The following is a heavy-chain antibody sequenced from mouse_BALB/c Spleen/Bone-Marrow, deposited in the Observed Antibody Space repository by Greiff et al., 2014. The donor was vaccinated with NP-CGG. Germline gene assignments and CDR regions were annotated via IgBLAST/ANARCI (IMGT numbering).Heavy chain of an antibody. V-gene: IGHV14-3*02. J-gene: IGHJ3*01. D-gene: IGHD1-1*01. CDR3: AMHYYGSSLFAY. CDR1: GFNIKDTY. Sequence: EVKLMESGAELVKPGASVKLSCTASGFNIKDTYMHWVKQRPEQGLEWIGRIDPANGNTKYDPKFQGKATITADTSSNTAYLQLSSLTSEDTAVYYCAMHYYGSSLFAYWGQGTLVTVSA. CDR2: IDPANGNT.